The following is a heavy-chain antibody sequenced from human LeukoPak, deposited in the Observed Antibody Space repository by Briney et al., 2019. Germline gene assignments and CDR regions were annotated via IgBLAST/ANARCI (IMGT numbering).Heavy chain of an antibody. J-gene: IGHJ4*02. V-gene: IGHV3-23*01. CDR2: ISNSGDNT. Sequence: HPGGSLRLSCAASGFTFSNYGMSWVRQAPGKGLDWVSSISNSGDNTYYADSVKGRFTISRDNSKNTLHLQMSSLRVEDTAIYYCAVGWGDWRFFDHWGQGSLVTVSS. D-gene: IGHD7-27*01. CDR1: GFTFSNYG. CDR3: AVGWGDWRFFDH.